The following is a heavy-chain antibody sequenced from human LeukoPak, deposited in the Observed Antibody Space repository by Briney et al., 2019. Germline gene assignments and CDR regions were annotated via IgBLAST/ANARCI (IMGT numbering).Heavy chain of an antibody. V-gene: IGHV3-7*01. CDR1: GFTFRDYW. D-gene: IGHD6-13*01. J-gene: IGHJ4*02. CDR2: VKQDGTEK. Sequence: GGSLRLSCEASGFTFRDYWMTWVRQATGKGLEWVANVKQDGTEKFYVDSGKGRFTISRDNGKNSLYLQMNSLRVEDTAIYYCARAGGTSWADYWGQGTLVTVSS. CDR3: ARAGGTSWADY.